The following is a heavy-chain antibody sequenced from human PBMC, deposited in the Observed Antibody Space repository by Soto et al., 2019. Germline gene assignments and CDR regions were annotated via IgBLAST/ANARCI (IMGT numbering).Heavy chain of an antibody. CDR1: GGTFSIYS. D-gene: IGHD3-22*01. Sequence: SVKVSCKASGGTFSIYSISWVRQAPGQGLEWMGGIIPIFGTANYAQKFQGRVTITADESTSTAYMELSSLRSEDTAVYYCAVLLDRSGYQSSNFDDWGQGTLVSGSS. CDR2: IIPIFGTA. V-gene: IGHV1-69*13. J-gene: IGHJ4*02. CDR3: AVLLDRSGYQSSNFDD.